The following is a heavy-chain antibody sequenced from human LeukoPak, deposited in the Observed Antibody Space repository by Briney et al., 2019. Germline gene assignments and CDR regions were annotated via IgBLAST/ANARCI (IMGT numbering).Heavy chain of an antibody. CDR1: GFTFSSYG. D-gene: IGHD6-6*01. Sequence: GGSLRLSCAASGFTFSSYGMQWVRQAPGKGLEWVAVIWYDGSNKYYADSVKGRFTISRDNSKNTLYLQMNSLRAEDTAVYYCAKGGVVAARHWFDPWGQGTLVTVSS. CDR3: AKGGVVAARHWFDP. J-gene: IGHJ5*02. CDR2: IWYDGSNK. V-gene: IGHV3-33*06.